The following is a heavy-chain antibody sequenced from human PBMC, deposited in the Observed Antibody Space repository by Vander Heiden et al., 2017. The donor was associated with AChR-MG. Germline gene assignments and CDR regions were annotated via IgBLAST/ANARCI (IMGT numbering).Heavy chain of an antibody. CDR1: GVTFSSYG. V-gene: IGHV1-69*06. CDR3: ASSGESTNFDY. J-gene: IGHJ4*02. Sequence: VQLVQSGAEAKKPGSSVTVSCKASGVTFSSYGISWVRQAPGKGLRWMEGIIPIFGTANYAQKFQGRVTITADKSTSTAYMELSSLRSEDTAVYYCASSGESTNFDYWGQGTLVTVSS. CDR2: IIPIFGTA. D-gene: IGHD2-21*01.